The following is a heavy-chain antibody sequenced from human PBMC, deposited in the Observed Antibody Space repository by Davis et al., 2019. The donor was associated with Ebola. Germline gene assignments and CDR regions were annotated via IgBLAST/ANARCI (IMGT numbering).Heavy chain of an antibody. V-gene: IGHV3-48*02. CDR3: ARDDVVVVTATFDY. J-gene: IGHJ4*02. CDR2: ISSSGTI. CDR1: GFTFSGYS. D-gene: IGHD2-21*02. Sequence: GESLKLSCAASGFTFSGYSMNWVRQAPGKGLEWVSYISSSGTIYYTDSVKGRFTISRDNAKNSLYLQMNSLRDEDTAVYYCARDDVVVVTATFDYWGQGTLVTVSS.